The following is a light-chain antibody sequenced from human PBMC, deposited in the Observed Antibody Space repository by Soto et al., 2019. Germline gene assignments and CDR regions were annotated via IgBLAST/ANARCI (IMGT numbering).Light chain of an antibody. Sequence: QSALTQPHSVSGSPGQSVTISCTGTSSDVGGYNYVSWYQHHPGKAPKLMIYDINKRPSGVPDRFSGSKSGNTASLTISGLQAEDEADYYCCSYAGNYVYVFGTGTKLTVL. CDR2: DIN. CDR3: CSYAGNYVYV. J-gene: IGLJ1*01. V-gene: IGLV2-11*01. CDR1: SSDVGGYNY.